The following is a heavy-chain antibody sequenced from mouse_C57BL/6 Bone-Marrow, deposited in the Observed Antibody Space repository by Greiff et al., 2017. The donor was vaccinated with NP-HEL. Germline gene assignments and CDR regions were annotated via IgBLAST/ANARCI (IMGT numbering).Heavy chain of an antibody. D-gene: IGHD1-1*01. CDR1: GYTFTSYW. CDR3: ARRGIFYYYGSSPWYFDV. V-gene: IGHV1-59*01. J-gene: IGHJ1*03. Sequence: QVQLQQPGAELVRPGTSVKLSCKASGYTFTSYWMHWVKQRPGQGLEWIGVIDPSDSYTNYNQKFKGKATLTVDTSSSTAYMQLSSLTSEDSAVYYCARRGIFYYYGSSPWYFDVWGTGTTVTVSS. CDR2: IDPSDSYT.